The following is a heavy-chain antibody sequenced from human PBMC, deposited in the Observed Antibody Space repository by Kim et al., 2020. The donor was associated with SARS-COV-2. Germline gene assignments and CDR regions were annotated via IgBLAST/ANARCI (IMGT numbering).Heavy chain of an antibody. CDR1: GYTFTSYD. CDR2: MNPNSGNT. J-gene: IGHJ6*03. V-gene: IGHV1-8*01. CDR3: ARAVRGSGFGVVIIRAYYMDV. D-gene: IGHD3-3*01. Sequence: ASVKVSCKASGYTFTSYDINWVRQATGQGLEWMGWMNPNSGNTGYAQKFQGRVTMTRNTSISTPYMELSSLISEDTAVYYCARAVRGSGFGVVIIRAYYMDVWGKGTTVTVSS.